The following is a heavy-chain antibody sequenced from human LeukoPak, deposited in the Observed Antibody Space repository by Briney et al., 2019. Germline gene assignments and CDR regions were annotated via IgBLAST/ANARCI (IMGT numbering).Heavy chain of an antibody. V-gene: IGHV3-11*01. D-gene: IGHD3-16*02. Sequence: GGSLRLSCAASGFTFSDYYMSWIRQAPGKGLEWVSYISSSGSTIYYADSVKGRFTISRDNAKNSLYLQMNSLRAEDTAVYYCARDHLGDYVWGSNRSDAFDIWGQGTMVTVSS. CDR3: ARDHLGDYVWGSNRSDAFDI. J-gene: IGHJ3*02. CDR2: ISSSGSTI. CDR1: GFTFSDYY.